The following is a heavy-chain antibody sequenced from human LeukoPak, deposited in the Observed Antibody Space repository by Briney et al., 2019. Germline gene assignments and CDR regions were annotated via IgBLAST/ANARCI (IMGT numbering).Heavy chain of an antibody. J-gene: IGHJ4*02. CDR2: IYTSGST. Sequence: SETLSLTCTVSGGSISSYYWSWIRQPAGKGLEWIGRIYTSGSTNYNPSLKSRVTMSVDTSKNQFSLKLGSVTAADTAVYYCARATMVRGVISLDYWGQGTLVTVSS. CDR1: GGSISSYY. CDR3: ARATMVRGVISLDY. D-gene: IGHD3-10*01. V-gene: IGHV4-4*07.